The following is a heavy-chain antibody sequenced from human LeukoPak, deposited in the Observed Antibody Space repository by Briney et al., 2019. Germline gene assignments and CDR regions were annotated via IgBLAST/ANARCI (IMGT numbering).Heavy chain of an antibody. D-gene: IGHD5-12*01. CDR1: GGSISSYY. CDR2: IYYSGST. V-gene: IGHV4-59*01. Sequence: SGTLSLTCTVSGGSISSYYWSWIRQPPGKGLEWIGYIYYSGSTNYNPSLKSRVTISVDTSKNQFSLKLSSVTAADTAVYYCARGDIVATYVWFDPWGQGTLVTVSS. CDR3: ARGDIVATYVWFDP. J-gene: IGHJ5*02.